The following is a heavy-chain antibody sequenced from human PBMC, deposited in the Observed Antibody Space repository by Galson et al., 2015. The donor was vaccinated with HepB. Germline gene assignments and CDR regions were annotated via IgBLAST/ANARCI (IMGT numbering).Heavy chain of an antibody. CDR3: AKDRHINYFDY. V-gene: IGHV3-30*18. J-gene: IGHJ4*02. Sequence: SLRLSCAASGFTFSSYGMHWVRQAPGKGLEWVAVISYDGSNKYYADSVKGRFTISRDNSKNTLYLQMNSLRAEDTAVYYCAKDRHINYFDYWGQGTLVTVSS. CDR1: GFTFSSYG. CDR2: ISYDGSNK.